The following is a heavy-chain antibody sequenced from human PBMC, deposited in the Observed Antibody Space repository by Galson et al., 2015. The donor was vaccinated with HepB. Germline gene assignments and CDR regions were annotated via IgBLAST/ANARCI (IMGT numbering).Heavy chain of an antibody. Sequence: PALVKPTQTLTLTCTFSVFSLSTSGMCVSWIRQPPGKALEWLALIDWDDDKYYSTSLKTRLTISKDTSKNQVVLTMTNMDPVDTATYYCARARYYYDSSVDAFDIWGQGTMVTVSS. V-gene: IGHV2-70*01. CDR1: VFSLSTSGMC. J-gene: IGHJ3*02. CDR3: ARARYYYDSSVDAFDI. D-gene: IGHD3-22*01. CDR2: IDWDDDK.